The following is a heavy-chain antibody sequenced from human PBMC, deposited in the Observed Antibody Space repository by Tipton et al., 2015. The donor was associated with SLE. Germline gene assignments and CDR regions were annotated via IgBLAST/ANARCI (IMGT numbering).Heavy chain of an antibody. V-gene: IGHV4-39*07. Sequence: TLSLTCSVSGGFIGSSSYYWGWIRQPPGKGLEWIGSVSYLGSTSCNATLESRATISIDTSKKHFSLKLSSVTAADTAVYYCATSPLTVWGQGTLVTVSS. CDR3: ATSPLTV. CDR2: VSYLGST. CDR1: GGFIGSSSYY. J-gene: IGHJ4*02.